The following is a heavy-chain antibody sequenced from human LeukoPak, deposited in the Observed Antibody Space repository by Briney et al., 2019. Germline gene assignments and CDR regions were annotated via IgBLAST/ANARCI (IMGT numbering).Heavy chain of an antibody. CDR2: IIPIFGTA. V-gene: IGHV1-69*05. CDR3: ARTIAVANAYFDY. Sequence: SVKASCKASGGTFSSYAISWVRQAPGQGLEWMGRIIPIFGTANYAQKFQGRVTITTDESTSTAYMELSSLRSEDTAVYYCARTIAVANAYFDYWGQGTLVTVSS. D-gene: IGHD6-19*01. J-gene: IGHJ4*02. CDR1: GGTFSSYA.